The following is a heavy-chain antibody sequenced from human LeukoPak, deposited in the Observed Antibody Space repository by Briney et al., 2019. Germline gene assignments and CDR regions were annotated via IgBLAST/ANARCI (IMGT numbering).Heavy chain of an antibody. CDR3: ARHEIRLAYSGSYWGQFDY. CDR1: GGSISSGDYY. V-gene: IGHV4-30-4*01. Sequence: PSETLSLTCTVSGGSISSGDYYWSWIRQPPGKGLEWIGYIYYSGSTYYNPSLKSRVTISVDTSKNQFSLKLSSVTAADTAVYYCARHEIRLAYSGSYWGQFDYWGQGTLVTVSS. J-gene: IGHJ4*02. D-gene: IGHD1-26*01. CDR2: IYYSGST.